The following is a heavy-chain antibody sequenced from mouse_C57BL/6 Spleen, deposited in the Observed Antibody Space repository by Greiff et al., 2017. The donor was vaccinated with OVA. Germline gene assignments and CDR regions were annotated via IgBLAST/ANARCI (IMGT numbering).Heavy chain of an antibody. CDR1: GYTFTSYW. D-gene: IGHD2-1*01. CDR3: ARHGNYSGNFDV. J-gene: IGHJ1*03. Sequence: VQLQQSGAELVKPGASVKMSCKASGYTFTSYWITWVKQRPGQGLEWIGDIYPGSGSTNYNEKFKSKATLTVDTSSSTAYMQLSSLTSEDSAVYYCARHGNYSGNFDVWGTGTTVTVSS. CDR2: IYPGSGST. V-gene: IGHV1-55*01.